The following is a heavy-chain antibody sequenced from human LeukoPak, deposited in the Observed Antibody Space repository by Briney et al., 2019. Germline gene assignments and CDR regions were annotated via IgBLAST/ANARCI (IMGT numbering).Heavy chain of an antibody. Sequence: SETLSLTCTVSGGSISSYYWSWIRQPLGKGLEWIGYIYYSGSTNYNPSFKSRVTISVDMSKNQFSLKLSSVTAADTAMYYCARVLGYYDSSGYLIYGWFDPWGQGTLVTVSS. D-gene: IGHD3-22*01. CDR1: GGSISSYY. V-gene: IGHV4-59*01. J-gene: IGHJ5*02. CDR3: ARVLGYYDSSGYLIYGWFDP. CDR2: IYYSGST.